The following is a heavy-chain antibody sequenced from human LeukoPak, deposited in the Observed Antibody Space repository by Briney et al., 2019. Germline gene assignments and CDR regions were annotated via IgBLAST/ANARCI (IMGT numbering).Heavy chain of an antibody. Sequence: SETLSLTSTVYGYSITSGYYWDWIRQPPGKGLEWIGSIYHSGSTYYNPSLKSRVTISVDTSKNRSSLKLSSVTAADTALYYCARVGYGMLAAAGPFDYWGQGTLVTVSS. J-gene: IGHJ4*02. CDR3: ARVGYGMLAAAGPFDY. CDR1: GYSITSGYY. CDR2: IYHSGST. V-gene: IGHV4-38-2*02. D-gene: IGHD6-13*01.